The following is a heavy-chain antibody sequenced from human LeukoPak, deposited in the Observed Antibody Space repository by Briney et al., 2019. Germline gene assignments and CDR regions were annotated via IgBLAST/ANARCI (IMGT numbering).Heavy chain of an antibody. CDR2: FDPEDGET. V-gene: IGHV1-24*01. D-gene: IGHD3-10*01. CDR3: ATYLITMVRGVISPPFDY. Sequence: ASVKVSCKVSGYTLTELSMHWVRPAPGKGLEWMGGFDPEDGETIYAQKFQGRVTMTEDTSTDTAYMELSSLRSEDTAVYYCATYLITMVRGVISPPFDYWGQGTLVTVSS. J-gene: IGHJ4*02. CDR1: GYTLTELS.